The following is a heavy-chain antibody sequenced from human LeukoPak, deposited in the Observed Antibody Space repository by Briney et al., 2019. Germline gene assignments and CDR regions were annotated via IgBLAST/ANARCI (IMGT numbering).Heavy chain of an antibody. Sequence: SETLSLTCTVSGGSISSSSYYWGWIRQPPGKGLEWIGSIYYSGSTYYNPSLESRVTISVDTSKNRFSLKLSSVTAADTAVYYCARSPASITIFGVVIRRFDYWGQGTLVTVSS. CDR3: ARSPASITIFGVVIRRFDY. CDR1: GGSISSSSYY. J-gene: IGHJ4*02. CDR2: IYYSGST. V-gene: IGHV4-39*01. D-gene: IGHD3-3*01.